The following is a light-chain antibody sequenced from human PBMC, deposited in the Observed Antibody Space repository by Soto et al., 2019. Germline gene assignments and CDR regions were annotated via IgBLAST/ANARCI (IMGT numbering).Light chain of an antibody. J-gene: IGLJ3*02. CDR3: MIWYRSTWV. CDR2: YDSDSDN. Sequence: QAVVTQPSSLSASPGASASLTCTLRSGISVGSHRIYWYQQKPGSPPHYLLRYDSDSDNQQGSGVPSRFSGFKDASANAGILRISGVQSEDEADYYCMIWYRSTWVFGGGTKVTVL. V-gene: IGLV5-45*03. CDR1: SGISVGSHR.